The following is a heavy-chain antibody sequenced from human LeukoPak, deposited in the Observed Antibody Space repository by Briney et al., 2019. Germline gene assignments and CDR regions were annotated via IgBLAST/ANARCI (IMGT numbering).Heavy chain of an antibody. V-gene: IGHV1-2*02. Sequence: RASVKVSCKASGYTFTGYYMHWVRQAPGQGLEWMGWINPNSGGTNYAQKFQGRVTMTRDTSISTAYTEVSRLRSDDTAVYYCARVQGSSIVGATNPDYWGQGTLVTVSS. CDR2: INPNSGGT. CDR3: ARVQGSSIVGATNPDY. D-gene: IGHD1-26*01. J-gene: IGHJ4*02. CDR1: GYTFTGYY.